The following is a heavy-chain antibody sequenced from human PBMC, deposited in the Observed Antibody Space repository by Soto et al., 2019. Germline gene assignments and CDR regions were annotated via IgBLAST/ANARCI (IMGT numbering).Heavy chain of an antibody. CDR3: ARVGFMVRGVRYFDY. Sequence: KPSETLSLTCTVSGGSISSGDYYWSWIRQPPGKGLEWIGYIYYSGSTYYNPSLKSRVTISVDTSKNQFSLKLSSVTAADTAVYYCARVGFMVRGVRYFDYWGQGTLVTVS. D-gene: IGHD3-10*01. CDR1: GGSISSGDYY. CDR2: IYYSGST. J-gene: IGHJ4*02. V-gene: IGHV4-30-4*01.